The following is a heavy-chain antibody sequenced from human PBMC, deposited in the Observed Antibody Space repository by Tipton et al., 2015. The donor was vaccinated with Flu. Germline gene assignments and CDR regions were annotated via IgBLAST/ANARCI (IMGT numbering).Heavy chain of an antibody. CDR1: GYTFTNYG. Sequence: QLVQSGAEVKRPGASVKVSCEASGYTFTNYGISWVRQAPGQGLEWMGWISAYNGNTNFAQKFQDRVTMTTDTSTSTVYLDLRDLRYDDTAVYYCARAIGAAGSYWGQGTLVTVSS. D-gene: IGHD6-13*01. J-gene: IGHJ4*02. CDR3: ARAIGAAGSY. CDR2: ISAYNGNT. V-gene: IGHV1-18*04.